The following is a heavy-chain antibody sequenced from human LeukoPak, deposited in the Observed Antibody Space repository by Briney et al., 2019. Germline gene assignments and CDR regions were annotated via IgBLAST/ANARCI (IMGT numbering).Heavy chain of an antibody. J-gene: IGHJ5*02. CDR2: INADGSLT. V-gene: IGHV3-74*01. Sequence: GGSLRLSCAASGFTFSSYGMSWVRQAPGKGLVWVSRINADGSLTNYADSVKGRFTIFRDNAKNTLYLQMNSLRAEDTAVYYCARGDKQLLFNRNKGGFDPWGQGALVTVSS. CDR3: ARGDKQLLFNRNKGGFDP. CDR1: GFTFSSYG. D-gene: IGHD1-14*01.